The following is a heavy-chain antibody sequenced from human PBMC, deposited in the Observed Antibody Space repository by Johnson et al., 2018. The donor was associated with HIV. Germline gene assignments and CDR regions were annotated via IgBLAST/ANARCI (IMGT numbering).Heavy chain of an antibody. CDR1: GFTFSSYG. V-gene: IGHV3-30*18. CDR3: AKSTQANILRESGPYGAFDI. CDR2: ISYNGSNK. D-gene: IGHD3-10*01. J-gene: IGHJ3*02. Sequence: QVQLVESGGGVVQPGRSLRLSCAASGFTFSSYGMHWVRQAPGQGLEWVAVISYNGSNKYYADSVKGRFTISRDNAKNTLYVQMNSLRAEETAVYYCAKSTQANILRESGPYGAFDIWGQGTMVTVSS.